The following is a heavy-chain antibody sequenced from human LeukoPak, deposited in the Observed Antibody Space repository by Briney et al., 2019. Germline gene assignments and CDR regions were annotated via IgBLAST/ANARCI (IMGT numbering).Heavy chain of an antibody. CDR1: GGSITNYY. CDR2: IHYTGLT. Sequence: PSETLSLTCTVSGGSITNYYWSWIRQPPGKGLDWIGYIHYTGLTNYNPSLTSRLTISVDTSKNQFSLKLSSVTAADAAVYFCARVVPDGYSDYWGQGTLVTASS. J-gene: IGHJ4*02. CDR3: ARVVPDGYSDY. V-gene: IGHV4-59*01. D-gene: IGHD2-2*01.